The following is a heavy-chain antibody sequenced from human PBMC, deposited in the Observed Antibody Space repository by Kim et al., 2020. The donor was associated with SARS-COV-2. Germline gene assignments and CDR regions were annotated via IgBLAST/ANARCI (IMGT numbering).Heavy chain of an antibody. CDR3: AKIDSSGYPDGMDV. Sequence: GGSLRLSCAASGFTFDDYAMHWVRQAPGKGLEWVSGISWNSGSIGYADSVKGRFTISRDNAKNSLYLQMNSLRAEDTALYYCAKIDSSGYPDGMDVWGQGTTVTVSS. CDR2: ISWNSGSI. J-gene: IGHJ6*02. D-gene: IGHD3-22*01. V-gene: IGHV3-9*01. CDR1: GFTFDDYA.